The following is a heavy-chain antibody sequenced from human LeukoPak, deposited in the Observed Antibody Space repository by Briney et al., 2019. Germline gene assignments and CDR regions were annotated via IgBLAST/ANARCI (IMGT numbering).Heavy chain of an antibody. CDR1: GFTFSSYA. V-gene: IGHV3-30-3*01. D-gene: IGHD6-19*01. CDR2: ISYDGSNK. CDR3: ARGRSSGWELDN. Sequence: GGSLRLSCAASGFTFSSYAMHWVRQAPGKGLEWVAVISYDGSNKYYADSVKGRFTISRDNSKNTLYLQMNSLRAEDTAVYYCARGRSSGWELDNWGQGTWVTVSS. J-gene: IGHJ4*02.